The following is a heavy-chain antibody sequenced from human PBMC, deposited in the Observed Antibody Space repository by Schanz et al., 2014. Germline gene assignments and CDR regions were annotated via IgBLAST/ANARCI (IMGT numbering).Heavy chain of an antibody. Sequence: QVQLVESGGGVVQPGRSLRLSCAASGFNFGSHGMHWVRQAPGKGLEWVSALSEGGGGTHYADSVRGRFTISSDSSKNTLDLQMSSLRADDTAVYYCAKSLESCPGGRCARGYFDYWGQGTLVTVSS. CDR1: GFNFGSHG. CDR3: AKSLESCPGGRCARGYFDY. D-gene: IGHD2-8*02. CDR2: LSEGGGGT. J-gene: IGHJ4*02. V-gene: IGHV3-NL1*01.